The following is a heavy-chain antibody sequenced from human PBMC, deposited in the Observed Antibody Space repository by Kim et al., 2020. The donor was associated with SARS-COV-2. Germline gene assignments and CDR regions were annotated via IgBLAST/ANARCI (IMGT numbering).Heavy chain of an antibody. CDR1: GYSFANYW. V-gene: IGHV5-51*01. CDR2: VHPIDSTI. Sequence: GESLKISCQGSGYSFANYWTGWVRQVPGKGLEWMGIVHPIDSTILYGPSFQGRVTISADKSISTAYLQWSSLTASDTAIYYCTTNIGGDYYRGHYWGQGT. D-gene: IGHD2-21*01. J-gene: IGHJ4*02. CDR3: TTNIGGDYYRGHY.